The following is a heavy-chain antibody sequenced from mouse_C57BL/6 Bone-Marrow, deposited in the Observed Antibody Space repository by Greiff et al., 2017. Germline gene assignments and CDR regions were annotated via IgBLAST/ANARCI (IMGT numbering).Heavy chain of an antibody. CDR1: GYTFTSYG. Sequence: VKLQESGAELARPGASVKLSCKASGYTFTSYGISWVKQRTGQGLEWIGEIYPRSGNTYYNEKFKGKATLTADKSSSTAYMELRSLTSEDSAVYFCARGGYYYGRSYFDYWGTGTTLTVSS. V-gene: IGHV1-81*01. J-gene: IGHJ2*01. CDR3: ARGGYYYGRSYFDY. D-gene: IGHD1-1*01. CDR2: IYPRSGNT.